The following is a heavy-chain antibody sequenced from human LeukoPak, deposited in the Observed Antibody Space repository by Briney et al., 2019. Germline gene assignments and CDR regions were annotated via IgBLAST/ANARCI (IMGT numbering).Heavy chain of an antibody. CDR2: INHSGST. Sequence: SEALSLTCAVYDGSFSGYYWSWIRQPPEKGLEWIGEINHSGSTNYNPSLKSRVTISLDTSKNQFSLKLSSVTAADTAVYYCARYGKRTFDYWGQGTLVTVSS. CDR1: DGSFSGYY. V-gene: IGHV4-34*01. D-gene: IGHD1-1*01. J-gene: IGHJ4*02. CDR3: ARYGKRTFDY.